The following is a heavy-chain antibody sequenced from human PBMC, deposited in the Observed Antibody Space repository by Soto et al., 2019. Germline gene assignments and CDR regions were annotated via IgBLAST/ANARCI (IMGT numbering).Heavy chain of an antibody. Sequence: ASVKVSCKASGYTFTSYDINWVRQATGQGLEWMGWMNPNSGNTGYAQKFQGRVTMTRNTSISTAYMELSSLRSEDTAVYYCARQLGGYYGSGSPPSLWSQGTMVTVSS. V-gene: IGHV1-8*01. CDR3: ARQLGGYYGSGSPPSL. D-gene: IGHD3-10*01. CDR2: MNPNSGNT. CDR1: GYTFTSYD. J-gene: IGHJ3*01.